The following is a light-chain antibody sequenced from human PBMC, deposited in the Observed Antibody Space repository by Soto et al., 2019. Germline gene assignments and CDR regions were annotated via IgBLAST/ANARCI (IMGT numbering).Light chain of an antibody. V-gene: IGKV1-39*01. CDR3: QQSYSAPTWT. CDR2: AAT. J-gene: IGKJ1*01. CDR1: QTIGSF. Sequence: QSTQSLSSLSASVGDKVTITGRGSQTIGSFLNWYQQKPGKAPQLLIYAATTLQIGVPSTFSSSGSGTALITPISSLQPADFATYYCQQSYSAPTWTFGQGTKVDIK.